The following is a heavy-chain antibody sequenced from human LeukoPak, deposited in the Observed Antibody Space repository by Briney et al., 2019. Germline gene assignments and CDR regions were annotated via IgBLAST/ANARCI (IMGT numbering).Heavy chain of an antibody. V-gene: IGHV3-23*01. CDR2: ISDSAGAT. Sequence: GGSLRLSCAASGFSFSTSAMTWVRQAPGKGLEWVSSISDSAGATYYADSVRGRFIISRDNSENTLYLQMNSLRADDTAVYYCAEYDFWSGYRIDYWGQGTLVTVSS. D-gene: IGHD3-3*01. CDR1: GFSFSTSA. CDR3: AEYDFWSGYRIDY. J-gene: IGHJ4*02.